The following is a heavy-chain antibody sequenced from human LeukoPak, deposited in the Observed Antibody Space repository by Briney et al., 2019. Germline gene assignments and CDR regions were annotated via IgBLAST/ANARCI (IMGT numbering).Heavy chain of an antibody. CDR3: VRQKKSHGNFDY. Sequence: GGSLRLSCAASGFTFSDHAMHWVRQAPGEGLEWVSAVGIAADTFYPGSVKGRFTISRENAKNSLYLQMNSLRVEDTAVYYCVRQKKSHGNFDYWGQGTLVTVSS. V-gene: IGHV3-13*01. D-gene: IGHD1-26*01. CDR1: GFTFSDHA. CDR2: VGIAADT. J-gene: IGHJ4*02.